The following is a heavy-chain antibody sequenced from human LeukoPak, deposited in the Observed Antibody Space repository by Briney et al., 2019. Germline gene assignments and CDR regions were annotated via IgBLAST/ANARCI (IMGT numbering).Heavy chain of an antibody. Sequence: ASVKVSCKASGYTFTSYGISWVRQAPGQGLEWMGWISTYNGNTNYAQNLQGRVTMTSDTSTSTAYMELRSLRSDDTAVYYCARGGGGGTYYYFGMDVWGQGTMVTVSS. D-gene: IGHD2-21*01. CDR2: ISTYNGNT. J-gene: IGHJ6*02. CDR1: GYTFTSYG. V-gene: IGHV1-18*01. CDR3: ARGGGGGTYYYFGMDV.